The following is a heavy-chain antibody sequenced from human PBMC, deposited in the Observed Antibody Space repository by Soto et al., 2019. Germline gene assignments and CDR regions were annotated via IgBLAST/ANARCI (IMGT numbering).Heavy chain of an antibody. CDR1: GYSFTRYW. CDR2: IYPGDSDT. D-gene: IGHD2-2*01. V-gene: IGHV5-51*01. CDR3: ARPRQNAKDAFDI. Sequence: PGESLNVTCKGSGYSFTRYWIGWVRQMPGKVLEWMGIIYPGDSDTRYSPSFQGQVTISADKSISTAYLQWSSLKASDTAMYYCARPRQNAKDAFDIWGQGTMVTVSS. J-gene: IGHJ3*02.